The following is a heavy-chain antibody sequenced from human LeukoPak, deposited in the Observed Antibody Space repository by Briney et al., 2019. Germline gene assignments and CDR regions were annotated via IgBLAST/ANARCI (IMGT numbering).Heavy chain of an antibody. CDR1: GGSISSYY. D-gene: IGHD1-1*01. Sequence: SETLSLTCTLAGGSISSYYWSWIRQPAGKGLEWIGRIYISGSTDYNPSFKSRVTMSVDTSNKQFSLNLSSVTAADAAVYYCARARPTRNLSPAGSRYYYYMDVWGKGTTVTVSS. CDR2: IYISGST. V-gene: IGHV4-4*07. J-gene: IGHJ6*03. CDR3: ARARPTRNLSPAGSRYYYYMDV.